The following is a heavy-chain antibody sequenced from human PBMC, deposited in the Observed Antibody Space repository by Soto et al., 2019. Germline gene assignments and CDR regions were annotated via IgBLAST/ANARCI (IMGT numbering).Heavy chain of an antibody. CDR3: AKLVWFGELSPFDY. Sequence: EVQLLESGGGLVQPGGSLRLSCAASGFTFSSYAMSWVRQAPGKGLEWVSAISGSGGSTYYADSVKGRFTISRDNSKNTLYLQMHSLRAEETAVYYCAKLVWFGELSPFDYWGQGTLVTVSS. CDR1: GFTFSSYA. V-gene: IGHV3-23*01. J-gene: IGHJ4*02. D-gene: IGHD3-10*01. CDR2: ISGSGGST.